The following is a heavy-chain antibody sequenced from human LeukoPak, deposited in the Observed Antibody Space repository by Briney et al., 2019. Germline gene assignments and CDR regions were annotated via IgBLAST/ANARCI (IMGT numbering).Heavy chain of an antibody. D-gene: IGHD4-17*01. V-gene: IGHV3-53*01. J-gene: IGHJ5*02. Sequence: XXQAPGKGLEWVSAIHTSGDTCYADSVKGRFTISRDTSKNTLYLQINSLRVENTAVYYCIVFGDSNHWGQGTLVTVSS. CDR2: IHTSGDT. CDR3: IVFGDSNH.